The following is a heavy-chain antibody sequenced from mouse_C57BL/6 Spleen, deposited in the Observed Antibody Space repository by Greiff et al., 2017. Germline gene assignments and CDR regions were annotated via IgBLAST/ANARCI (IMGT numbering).Heavy chain of an antibody. D-gene: IGHD2-1*01. J-gene: IGHJ2*01. CDR2: IDPENGDT. CDR3: TWGNYGYFDY. Sequence: VQLQQSGAELVRPGASVKLSCTASGFNIKDDYMHWVKQRPEKGLEWIGWIDPENGDTEYDSKFQGTATITADTSSNTAYLQLSSRTSEDTAVYYCTWGNYGYFDYWGQGTTRTVSS. V-gene: IGHV14-4*01. CDR1: GFNIKDDY.